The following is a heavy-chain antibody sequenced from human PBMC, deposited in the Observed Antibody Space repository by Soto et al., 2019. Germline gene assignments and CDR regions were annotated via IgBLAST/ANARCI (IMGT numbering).Heavy chain of an antibody. D-gene: IGHD2-15*01. J-gene: IGHJ4*02. V-gene: IGHV5-51*01. CDR1: GYSFTSYW. CDR2: IYPGDSDT. Sequence: GESLKISCKGSGYSFTSYWIGWVRQMPGKGLEWMGIIYPGDSDTRYSPSFQGQVTISADKSISTAYLQWSSLKASDTAMYYCARYCSGGSCYQFSFDYWGQGTLVTVSS. CDR3: ARYCSGGSCYQFSFDY.